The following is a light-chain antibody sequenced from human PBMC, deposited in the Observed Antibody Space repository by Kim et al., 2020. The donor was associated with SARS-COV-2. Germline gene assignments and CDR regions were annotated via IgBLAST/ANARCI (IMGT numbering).Light chain of an antibody. CDR1: QNVAGY. J-gene: IGKJ4*02. V-gene: IGKV3-11*01. CDR3: QSRRT. Sequence: TVEWSTGARATRHSGTSQNVAGYLAWHHQKPGQPPRLVIYETTNRATGVRGRFSGSGFGTDFNLTISREEPEDDAVHYCQSRRTFGGGTKVDIK. CDR2: ETT.